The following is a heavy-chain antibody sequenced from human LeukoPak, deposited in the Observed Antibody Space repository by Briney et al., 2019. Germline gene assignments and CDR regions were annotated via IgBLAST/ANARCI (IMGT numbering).Heavy chain of an antibody. CDR2: INPNSGGT. CDR3: ASRPDQHLLYYFYY. J-gene: IGHJ4*02. Sequence: GASVKVSCKASGCTFTGYYMHWVRQAPGRGLEWMGWINPNSGGTKYAQKFQGRVTMTSDASISTAYMELSSLRSDDTAVYYCASRPDQHLLYYFYYWGQGALVTVSS. D-gene: IGHD2-15*01. CDR1: GCTFTGYY. V-gene: IGHV1-2*02.